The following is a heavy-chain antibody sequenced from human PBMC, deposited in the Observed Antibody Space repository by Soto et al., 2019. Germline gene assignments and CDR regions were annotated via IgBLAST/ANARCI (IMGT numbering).Heavy chain of an antibody. CDR1: GYTFTTNA. J-gene: IGHJ4*02. V-gene: IGHV3-23*01. CDR3: AKEALTVAGNNFDS. Sequence: PGGSLRLSCAASGYTFTTNAMGWVRQAPEKGLEWVSSISGSGAGTFYADSVKGRFTISRDNAKKMVYLQMNGLRADDTAVYYCAKEALTVAGNNFDSWGQGTLVTVSS. D-gene: IGHD6-19*01. CDR2: ISGSGAGT.